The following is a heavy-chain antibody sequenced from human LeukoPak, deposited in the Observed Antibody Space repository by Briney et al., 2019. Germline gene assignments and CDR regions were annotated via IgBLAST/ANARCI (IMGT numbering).Heavy chain of an antibody. J-gene: IGHJ4*02. CDR3: AREGYYYDSSGYYSSVYFDY. Sequence: PSETLSLTCTVSGGSISSYYWSWIRQPAGKGLEWIGRIYTSGSTNYNPSLKSRVTMSVDTSKNRFSLKLSSVTAADTAVYYCAREGYYYDSSGYYSSVYFDYWGQGTLVTVSS. D-gene: IGHD3-22*01. CDR2: IYTSGST. V-gene: IGHV4-4*07. CDR1: GGSISSYY.